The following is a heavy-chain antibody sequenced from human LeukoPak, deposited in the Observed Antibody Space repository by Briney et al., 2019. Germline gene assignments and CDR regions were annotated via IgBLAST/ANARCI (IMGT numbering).Heavy chain of an antibody. Sequence: PGGSLRLSCAASGFTFSSYAMSWVRQAPGKGLEWVSAISGSGGSTYYADSVKGRFTISRDNSKNTLYLQMNSLRAEDTAVYYCAKVLGGFGLAFDAFDIWGQGTMVTVSS. CDR1: GFTFSSYA. D-gene: IGHD2-15*01. CDR2: ISGSGGST. J-gene: IGHJ3*02. CDR3: AKVLGGFGLAFDAFDI. V-gene: IGHV3-23*01.